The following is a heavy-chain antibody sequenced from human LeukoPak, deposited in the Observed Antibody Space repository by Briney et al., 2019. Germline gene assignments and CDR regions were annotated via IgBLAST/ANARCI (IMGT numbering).Heavy chain of an antibody. J-gene: IGHJ4*02. D-gene: IGHD6-13*01. V-gene: IGHV3-30-3*01. CDR2: ISYDGSNK. Sequence: PGRSLRLSCAASGFTFSSYAMHWVRQAPGKGLEWVAVISYDGSNKYYADSVKGRFTISRDNSKNTLYLQMNSLRAEDTAVYYCAKDYRGVAAAGTLDYFDYWGQGTLVTVSS. CDR1: GFTFSSYA. CDR3: AKDYRGVAAAGTLDYFDY.